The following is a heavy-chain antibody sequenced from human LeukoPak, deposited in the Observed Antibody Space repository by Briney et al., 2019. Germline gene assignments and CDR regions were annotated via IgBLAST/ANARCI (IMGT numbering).Heavy chain of an antibody. Sequence: GGSLRLSCAASGFTFSSYAMHWVRQAPGKGLEWVAVISYDGSNKYYADSVKGRFTISRDNSKNTLYLQMNSLRAEDTAVCYCARLMTMIVVADAFDIWGQGTMVTVSS. D-gene: IGHD3-22*01. CDR2: ISYDGSNK. V-gene: IGHV3-30-3*01. J-gene: IGHJ3*02. CDR3: ARLMTMIVVADAFDI. CDR1: GFTFSSYA.